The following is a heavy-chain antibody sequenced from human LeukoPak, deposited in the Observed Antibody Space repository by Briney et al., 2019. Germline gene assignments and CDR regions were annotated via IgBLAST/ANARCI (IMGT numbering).Heavy chain of an antibody. CDR3: ASWYYDFWSGWSYMDV. J-gene: IGHJ6*03. V-gene: IGHV3-21*01. Sequence: GGSLRLSCTASGFTFSTYSMNWVRQSPGKGLEWVSSIESSSSYIYYADSVKGRFTISRDNARNSLYLVMNSLRAEDMAVYYCASWYYDFWSGWSYMDVWGKGTMVTVSS. CDR2: IESSSSYI. D-gene: IGHD3-3*01. CDR1: GFTFSTYS.